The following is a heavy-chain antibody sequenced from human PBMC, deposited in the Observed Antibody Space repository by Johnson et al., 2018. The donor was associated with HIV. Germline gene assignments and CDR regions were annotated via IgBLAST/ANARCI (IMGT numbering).Heavy chain of an antibody. V-gene: IGHV3-23*04. Sequence: VQLVESGGGLVQPGGSLRLSCAASGFTFSSYAMSWVRQAPGKGLEWVSAISGSGGSTYYADSVKGRFTISRDNSKNTLYLQMNSLRAEDTAVYYCAKVFGYCTNGVCLDAFDIWGQGTMVTVSS. CDR1: GFTFSSYA. CDR2: ISGSGGST. D-gene: IGHD2-8*01. J-gene: IGHJ3*02. CDR3: AKVFGYCTNGVCLDAFDI.